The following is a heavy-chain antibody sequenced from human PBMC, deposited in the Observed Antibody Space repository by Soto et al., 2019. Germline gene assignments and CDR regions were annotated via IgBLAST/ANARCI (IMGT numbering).Heavy chain of an antibody. CDR3: AREIVVARGASCFDY. CDR2: IRQDGSEK. J-gene: IGHJ4*02. D-gene: IGHD2-2*01. CDR1: GFTFSSYW. V-gene: IGHV3-7*04. Sequence: PGGSLRLSCAASGFTFSSYWMSWVRQAPGKGLEWVGNIRQDGSEKNYVDSVKGRFTISRDNAKNSLYLQMNSLRAEDTAVYYCAREIVVARGASCFDYWGPGTLVTVSS.